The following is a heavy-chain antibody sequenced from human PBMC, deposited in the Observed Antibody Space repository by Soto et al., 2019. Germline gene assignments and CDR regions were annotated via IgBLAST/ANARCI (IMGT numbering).Heavy chain of an antibody. V-gene: IGHV1-69*06. CDR1: GGTFSSYA. D-gene: IGHD2-8*01. CDR2: IIPIFGTA. Sequence: QVQLVQSGAEVKKPGSSVKVSCKASGGTFSSYAISWVRPAPGQGLEWMGGIIPIFGTANYAQKFQGSVTITADKSTSTADMEQSSLRSENTAVYYYARARDQADIVLMVYDYYFDYWGQGTLVTVSS. J-gene: IGHJ4*02. CDR3: ARARDQADIVLMVYDYYFDY.